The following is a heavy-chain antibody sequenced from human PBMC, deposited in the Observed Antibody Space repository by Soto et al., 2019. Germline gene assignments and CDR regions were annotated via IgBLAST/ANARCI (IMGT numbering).Heavy chain of an antibody. V-gene: IGHV1-18*01. D-gene: IGHD6-19*01. Sequence: QVQLVQSGAEVKKPGASVKVSCKASGYTFTSYGISWVRQAPGQGLEWMGWISAYNGNTNYAQKLQGRLTXTXHTSTSTAYMELRSLRADDTAVYYCARDLAVGLVDYWGQGTLVTVSS. CDR2: ISAYNGNT. CDR1: GYTFTSYG. J-gene: IGHJ4*02. CDR3: ARDLAVGLVDY.